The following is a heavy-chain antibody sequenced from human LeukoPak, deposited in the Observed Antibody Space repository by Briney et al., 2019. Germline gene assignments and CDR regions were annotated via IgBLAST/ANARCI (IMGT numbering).Heavy chain of an antibody. CDR1: GYTFTSYG. Sequence: ASVKVSCKASGYTFTSYGISWVRQAPGQGLEWMGWISAYNGNTNYAQKLQGRVTMTTDTSTSTAYMELRSLRSDDTAVYYCAREKWLQLGLHAFDIWGQGTMVTVSS. J-gene: IGHJ3*02. D-gene: IGHD1-1*01. V-gene: IGHV1-18*01. CDR3: AREKWLQLGLHAFDI. CDR2: ISAYNGNT.